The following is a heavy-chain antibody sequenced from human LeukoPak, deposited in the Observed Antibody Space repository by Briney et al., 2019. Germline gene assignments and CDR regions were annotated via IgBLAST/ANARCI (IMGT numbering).Heavy chain of an antibody. V-gene: IGHV4-4*07. CDR1: GDSITRNY. D-gene: IGHD3-22*01. CDR2: IYNSGNT. CDR3: ARGSFDSSGYYVFDY. Sequence: SETLSLTCTVSGDSITRNYWSWIRQPAGKGLEWIGRIYNSGNTNYSPSLESRVTMSTDTSKNQFSLKLTSVTAADTAVYYYARGSFDSSGYYVFDYWGQGTLVTVSS. J-gene: IGHJ4*02.